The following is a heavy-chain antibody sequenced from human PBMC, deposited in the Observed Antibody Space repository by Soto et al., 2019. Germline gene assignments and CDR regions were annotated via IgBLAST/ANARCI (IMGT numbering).Heavy chain of an antibody. CDR1: GFTFSSYA. CDR3: AKEIVAAAYGETSPFDF. J-gene: IGHJ4*02. D-gene: IGHD2-15*01. V-gene: IGHV3-23*01. Sequence: EVRLLESGGGLVQPGGSLRLSCAASGFTFSSYAMGWVRQAPGKGLEWVSGIDGSGGDTSFADSVTGRFTISRDNSENTLYLHMNSLRAEDTARYFCAKEIVAAAYGETSPFDFWGQGTLVTVSS. CDR2: IDGSGGDT.